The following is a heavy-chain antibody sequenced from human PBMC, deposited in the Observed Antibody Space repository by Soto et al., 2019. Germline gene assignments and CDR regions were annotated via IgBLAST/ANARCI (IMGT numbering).Heavy chain of an antibody. Sequence: QVQLVESGGGVVQPGRSLRLSCAASGFTFSSYGMHWVRQAPGKGLEWVAVISYDGSNKYYADSVKGRFTISRDNSKNTLYRQMNSLRAEDTAVYYCAKDRYGDFLFDYWGQGTLVTVCS. CDR2: ISYDGSNK. CDR1: GFTFSSYG. V-gene: IGHV3-30*18. D-gene: IGHD4-17*01. J-gene: IGHJ4*02. CDR3: AKDRYGDFLFDY.